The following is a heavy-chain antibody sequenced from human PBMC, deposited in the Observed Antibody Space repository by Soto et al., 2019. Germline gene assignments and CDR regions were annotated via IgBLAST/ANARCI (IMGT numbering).Heavy chain of an antibody. V-gene: IGHV1-24*01. CDR3: ATDHDSSGSMSFDY. Sequence: ASVKVSCKVSGYTLTELSMHWVRQAPGKGLEWMGGFDPEDGETIYAQKFQGRVTMTEDTSTDTAYMELSSLRSEDTAVYYCATDHDSSGSMSFDYWGQGTMVTVYS. CDR2: FDPEDGET. CDR1: GYTLTELS. D-gene: IGHD3-22*01. J-gene: IGHJ4*02.